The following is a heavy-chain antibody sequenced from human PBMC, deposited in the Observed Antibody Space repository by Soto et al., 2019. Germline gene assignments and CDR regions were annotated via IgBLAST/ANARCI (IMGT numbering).Heavy chain of an antibody. Sequence: QVQLQESGPGLVKPSQTLSLTCTVSGGSISSGGYYWSWIRQHPGKGLEWIGYIYYRGSTYYNPSLRSRVTISVDTSKNQLSLKLSSVTAADTAVYYFARGGKRILNAFDIWGQGTMVTVSS. D-gene: IGHD3-16*01. CDR1: GGSISSGGYY. V-gene: IGHV4-31*03. CDR2: IYYRGST. J-gene: IGHJ3*02. CDR3: ARGGKRILNAFDI.